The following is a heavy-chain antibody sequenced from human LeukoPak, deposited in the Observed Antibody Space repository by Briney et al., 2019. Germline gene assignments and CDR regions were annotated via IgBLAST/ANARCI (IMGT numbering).Heavy chain of an antibody. CDR1: GGTFSRFT. CDR3: AREWGLESSGYFYAY. V-gene: IGHV1-69*13. D-gene: IGHD3-22*01. Sequence: ASVKVSCKASGGTFSRFTISWVRQAPGQGSEWMGGITPIFGTANFAQKFQGRVSITADESTSTAFMELSSLRSEDTAVYYCAREWGLESSGYFYAYWGQGTLVTVSS. CDR2: ITPIFGTA. J-gene: IGHJ4*02.